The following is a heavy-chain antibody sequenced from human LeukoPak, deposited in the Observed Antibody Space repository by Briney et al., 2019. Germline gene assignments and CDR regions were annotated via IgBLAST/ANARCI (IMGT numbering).Heavy chain of an antibody. J-gene: IGHJ4*02. CDR2: ITGSDFIT. CDR3: AKWGDYDVLTGYYDPGY. CDR1: GFTFSNYA. D-gene: IGHD3-9*01. Sequence: PGGSLRFSCAASGFTFSNYAMSWVRQAPGKGLEWVSAITGSDFITYYADSVKGRFTISRDNYKNTLYLQMNSLRAEDTAVYYCAKWGDYDVLTGYYDPGYWGQGALVTVSS. V-gene: IGHV3-23*01.